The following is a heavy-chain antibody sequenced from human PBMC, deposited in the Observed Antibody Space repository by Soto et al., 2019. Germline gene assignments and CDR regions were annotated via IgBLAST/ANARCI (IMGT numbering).Heavy chain of an antibody. Sequence: PGESLKISCKGSGYSFTSYWIGWVRQMPGKGLEWMGIIYPGDSDTRYSPSFQGQVTISADKSISTAYLQWSSLKASDTAMYYCARRGSSGPLADAFDIWGQGTMVTVSS. V-gene: IGHV5-51*01. CDR2: IYPGDSDT. D-gene: IGHD6-19*01. J-gene: IGHJ3*02. CDR3: ARRGSSGPLADAFDI. CDR1: GYSFTSYW.